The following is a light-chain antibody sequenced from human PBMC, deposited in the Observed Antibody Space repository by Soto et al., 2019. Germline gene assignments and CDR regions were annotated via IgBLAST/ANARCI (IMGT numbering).Light chain of an antibody. CDR3: CSYASSSTYV. CDR2: EGS. Sequence: QSALTQPPSASGSPGQSVAISCTGTSSDVGSYNLVSWFQQHPGKAPKLMIYEGSKRPSGVSNRFSGSRSGNTASLTISGLQAEDEADYYCCSYASSSTYVFGTGTKVTVL. V-gene: IGLV2-23*01. CDR1: SSDVGSYNL. J-gene: IGLJ1*01.